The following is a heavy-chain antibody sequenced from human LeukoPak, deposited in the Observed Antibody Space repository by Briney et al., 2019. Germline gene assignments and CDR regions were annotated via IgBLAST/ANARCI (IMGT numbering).Heavy chain of an antibody. V-gene: IGHV3-7*03. CDR3: VRDRDWACDF. J-gene: IGHJ4*02. CDR1: GFTFSRHW. D-gene: IGHD3/OR15-3a*01. Sequence: GGSLRLSYTVSGFTFSRHWMRWVRQTPEKALEWVADIKEDGGYKNHVDSVKGRFTISRDNAKNTLYLQMNNLRVEDTAMYFCVRDRDWACDFWGQGTLVTVSS. CDR2: IKEDGGYK.